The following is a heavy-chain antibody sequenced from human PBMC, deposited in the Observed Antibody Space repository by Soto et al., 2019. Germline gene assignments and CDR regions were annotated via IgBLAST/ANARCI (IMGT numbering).Heavy chain of an antibody. D-gene: IGHD4-17*01. J-gene: IGHJ6*02. Sequence: QVQLVQSGAEVKKPGSSVKVSCKASGGTFSSYAISWVRQAPGQGLEWMGGIIPIFGTANYAQKVQGRVTITADESTSTAYMELSSLRSEDTAVYYCARDFTDYGGNSVYFYYSMDGWGQGTTVTVSS. CDR2: IIPIFGTA. CDR3: ARDFTDYGGNSVYFYYSMDG. CDR1: GGTFSSYA. V-gene: IGHV1-69*01.